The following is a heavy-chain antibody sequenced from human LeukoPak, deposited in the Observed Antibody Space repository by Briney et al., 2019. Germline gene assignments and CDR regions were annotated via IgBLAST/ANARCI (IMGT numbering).Heavy chain of an antibody. Sequence: GASVKVSCKASGYTFTSYGISWVRQAPGQGLEWMGWISAYNGNTNYAQKLQGRVTMTTDTSTSTAYMELRSLRSDDTAVYYCARGLAYYDFWSGYYTDYYYHMDVWGKGTTVTVSS. J-gene: IGHJ6*03. CDR3: ARGLAYYDFWSGYYTDYYYHMDV. CDR1: GYTFTSYG. D-gene: IGHD3-3*01. CDR2: ISAYNGNT. V-gene: IGHV1-18*01.